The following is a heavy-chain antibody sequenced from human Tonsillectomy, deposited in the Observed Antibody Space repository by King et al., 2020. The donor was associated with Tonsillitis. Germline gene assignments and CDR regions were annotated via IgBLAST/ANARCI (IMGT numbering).Heavy chain of an antibody. CDR3: ARGPAPMSFDP. V-gene: IGHV4-38-2*01. CDR2: IYRTANT. CDR1: GYTISRAYY. J-gene: IGHJ5*02. Sequence: QLQESGPGLVKPSETLSLTCAVSGYTISRAYYWGWIRQPPGKGLEWIGTIYRTANTNYSPSLKSRVTISVDTSKNHFSLTLTSVTAADTAMYYCARGPAPMSFDPWGQGTLVTVSS. D-gene: IGHD2-2*01.